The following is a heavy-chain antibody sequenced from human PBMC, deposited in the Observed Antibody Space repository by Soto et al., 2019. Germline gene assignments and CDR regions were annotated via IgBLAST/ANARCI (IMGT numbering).Heavy chain of an antibody. J-gene: IGHJ4*02. D-gene: IGHD5-12*01. V-gene: IGHV3-7*01. Sequence: HPGGSLRLSCXAXGFTFSNYWMTWVRQAPGKGLEWVANIKQDGSENYYVDSVKGRFTISRDNAKNSLYLHMNSLKADDTAVYYCARDVILRSFDWFPPVATIQDYWGQGTLVTVSS. CDR2: IKQDGSEN. CDR1: GFTFSNYW. CDR3: ARDVILRSFDWFPPVATIQDY.